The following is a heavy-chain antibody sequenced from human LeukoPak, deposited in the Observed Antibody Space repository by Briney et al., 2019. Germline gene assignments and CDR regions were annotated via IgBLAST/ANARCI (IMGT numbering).Heavy chain of an antibody. CDR3: AKGVVAATDLDY. V-gene: IGHV3-7*03. CDR1: GFSFNTYW. CDR2: IKQDGSEK. Sequence: PGGSLRLSCVVSGFSFNTYWMTWVRQAPGKGLEWVANIKQDGSEKYYVDSVKGRFTISRDNAKNSLYLQMNSLRAEDTAVYYCAKGVVAATDLDYWGQGTLVTVSS. D-gene: IGHD2-15*01. J-gene: IGHJ4*02.